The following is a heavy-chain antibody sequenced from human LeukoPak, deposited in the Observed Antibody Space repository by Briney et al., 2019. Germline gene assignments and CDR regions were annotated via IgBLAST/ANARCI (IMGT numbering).Heavy chain of an antibody. V-gene: IGHV4-34*01. CDR1: GGSFSGYY. CDR2: INHSGST. D-gene: IGHD3-10*01. Sequence: SETLSLTCAVYGGSFSGYYWSWIRQPPGKGLEWIGEINHSGSTNYNPSLKSRVTISVDTSKNQFSLKLSSVTAADTAVYYCARQKGLLWFGELLRRYYFDYWGQGTLVTVSS. CDR3: ARQKGLLWFGELLRRYYFDY. J-gene: IGHJ4*02.